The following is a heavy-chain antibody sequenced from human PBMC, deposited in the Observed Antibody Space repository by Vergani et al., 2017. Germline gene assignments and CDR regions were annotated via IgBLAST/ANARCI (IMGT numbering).Heavy chain of an antibody. V-gene: IGHV3-9*01. D-gene: IGHD6-13*01. CDR3: VKDIAASCNYWYFDL. J-gene: IGHJ2*01. CDR1: GFTFDDYA. Sequence: EVQLVESGGGLVQPGRSLRLSCAASGFTFDDYAMHWVRQAPGKGLEWVSGINWNSDSIAYADSVKGRFTISRDNAKNSLYLQMNSLRAEDTALYYCVKDIAASCNYWYFDLRGRGTLVTVSS. CDR2: INWNSDSI.